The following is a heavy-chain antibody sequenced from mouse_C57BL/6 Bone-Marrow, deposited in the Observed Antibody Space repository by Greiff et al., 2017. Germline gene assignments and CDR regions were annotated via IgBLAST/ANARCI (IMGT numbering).Heavy chain of an antibody. CDR1: GFTFSSYA. Sequence: EVHLVESGGGLVKPGGSLKLSCAASGFTFSSYAMSWVRQTPEKRLEWVATISDGGSYTYYPDNVKGRFTISRDNSKNNLYLQMSHLKSEDTAMYYCARGYDYAEDYAMDYWGQGTSVTFSS. CDR3: ARGYDYAEDYAMDY. D-gene: IGHD2-4*01. CDR2: ISDGGSYT. V-gene: IGHV5-4*01. J-gene: IGHJ4*01.